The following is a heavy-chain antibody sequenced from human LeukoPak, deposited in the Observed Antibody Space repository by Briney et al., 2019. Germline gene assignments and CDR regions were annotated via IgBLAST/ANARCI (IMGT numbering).Heavy chain of an antibody. V-gene: IGHV4-34*01. D-gene: IGHD3-16*01. CDR2: INHSGST. CDR3: ARSPRWGQPRPRYYYGMDV. CDR1: GGSFGGYY. J-gene: IGHJ6*02. Sequence: SETLSLTCAVYGGSFGGYYWSWIRQPPGKGLEWIGEINHSGSTNYNPSLKSRVTISVDTSKNQFSLKLSSVTAADTAVYYCARSPRWGQPRPRYYYGMDVWGQGTTVTVSS.